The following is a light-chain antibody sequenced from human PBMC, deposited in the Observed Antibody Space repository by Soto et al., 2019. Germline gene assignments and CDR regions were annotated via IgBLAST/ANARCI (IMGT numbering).Light chain of an antibody. Sequence: EIVLTQSPATLSSSPGERATLSCRASESVSDYIAWYQQKPGQPPSLVIYDTSNRATGVPARFSGSGSGTDFTLTISSLEPEDFAVYYCQQRTNWLTFGGGTKVEIK. V-gene: IGKV3-11*01. J-gene: IGKJ4*01. CDR1: ESVSDY. CDR2: DTS. CDR3: QQRTNWLT.